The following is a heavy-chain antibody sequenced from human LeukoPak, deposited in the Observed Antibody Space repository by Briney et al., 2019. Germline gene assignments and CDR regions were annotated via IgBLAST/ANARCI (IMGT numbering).Heavy chain of an antibody. CDR1: GFTFSSYA. V-gene: IGHV3-30*01. CDR3: ASSYSSSWYGHFDY. Sequence: GGSLRLSCAASGFTFSSYAMRWVRQAPGKGLEWVAVISYDGSNKYYADSVKGRFTISRDNSKNTLYLQMNSLRAEDTAVYYCASSYSSSWYGHFDYWGQGTLVTVSS. J-gene: IGHJ4*02. D-gene: IGHD6-13*01. CDR2: ISYDGSNK.